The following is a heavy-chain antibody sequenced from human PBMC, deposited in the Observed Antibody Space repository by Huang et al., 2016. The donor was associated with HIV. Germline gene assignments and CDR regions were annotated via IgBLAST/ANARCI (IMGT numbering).Heavy chain of an antibody. Sequence: EEQLVQSGAEVKKPGESLKISCEGSGYSFAKYWIGWVRQMPGKGLEWMGIIYLDDSDTRYSPSFQGQVSISADKAISTAYLQWSSLKASDTAMYYCARLDTARNYYYYGLDVWGQGTSVIVSS. CDR3: ARLDTARNYYYYGLDV. D-gene: IGHD5-18*01. J-gene: IGHJ6*02. CDR2: IYLDDSDT. CDR1: GYSFAKYW. V-gene: IGHV5-51*01.